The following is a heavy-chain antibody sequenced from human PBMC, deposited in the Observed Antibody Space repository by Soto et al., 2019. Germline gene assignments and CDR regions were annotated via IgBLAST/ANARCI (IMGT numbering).Heavy chain of an antibody. J-gene: IGHJ6*02. CDR1: GFTFSSYE. CDR2: ISSGSTI. Sequence: PRGSLRLSCAASGFTFSSYEMNWVRQAPGKGLEWVSYISSGSTIYYAGSVKGRFTISRDNAKNSLYLQMNGLRAEDTAVYYCARVRIVVVTTYPGDYYGMDVWGQGTTVTVSS. D-gene: IGHD2-21*02. V-gene: IGHV3-48*03. CDR3: ARVRIVVVTTYPGDYYGMDV.